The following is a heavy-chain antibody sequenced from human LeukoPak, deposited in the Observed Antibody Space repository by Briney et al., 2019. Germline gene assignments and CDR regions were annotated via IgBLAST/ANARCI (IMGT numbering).Heavy chain of an antibody. D-gene: IGHD4-17*01. CDR1: GFTFSSYA. CDR3: ARQRDYGEFLI. V-gene: IGHV3-23*01. J-gene: IGHJ4*02. CDR2: ISGSGGST. Sequence: GGSLRLSCAASGFTFSSYAMSWVRQAPGKGLEWVSAISGSGGSTYYADSVKGRFTISRDNSKNTLYLQMNSLRAEDTAVYHCARQRDYGEFLIWGQGTLVTVSS.